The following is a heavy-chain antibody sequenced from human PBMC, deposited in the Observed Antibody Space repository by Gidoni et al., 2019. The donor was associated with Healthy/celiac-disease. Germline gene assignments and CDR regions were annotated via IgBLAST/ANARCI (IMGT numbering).Heavy chain of an antibody. CDR3: ARVRAAIRKGGFDY. D-gene: IGHD2-2*02. CDR2: ISSSSSTI. Sequence: EVQLVESGGGLVQPGGSLRLSCAASGFTFSSYSMNWVRQAPGKGLGWVSYISSSSSTIYYADSVKGRFTISRDNAKNPLYLQMNSLRDEDTAVYYCARVRAAIRKGGFDYWGQGTLVTVSS. CDR1: GFTFSSYS. J-gene: IGHJ4*02. V-gene: IGHV3-48*02.